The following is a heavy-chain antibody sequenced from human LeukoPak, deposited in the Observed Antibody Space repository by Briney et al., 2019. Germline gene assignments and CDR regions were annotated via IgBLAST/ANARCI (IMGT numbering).Heavy chain of an antibody. CDR2: IYLGGPDS. CDR3: ARRGHGSSWYYFDY. D-gene: IGHD6-13*01. V-gene: IGHV5-51*01. Sequence: GASLKISCKASGYSINSYWIGWVRQVPGKGLEWMGNIYLGGPDSRYRPSFQGQVTISADKSISTAYLQWNSLKASDTAIYYCARRGHGSSWYYFDYWGQGTLVTVSS. J-gene: IGHJ4*02. CDR1: GYSINSYW.